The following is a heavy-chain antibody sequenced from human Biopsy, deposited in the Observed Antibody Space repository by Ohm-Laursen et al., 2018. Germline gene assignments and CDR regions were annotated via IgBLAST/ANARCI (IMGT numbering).Heavy chain of an antibody. CDR2: VNPNSGAT. Sequence: ASVKVSCKSSGYTFTDYSLHWVRQAPGQGLEWMGWVNPNSGATNYAQKFQGRVTMTSDTSISTAYIELRRPISDDTAVYFCARDRMVTIITLVRADTFDIWGQGTLVSVSS. J-gene: IGHJ3*02. CDR3: ARDRMVTIITLVRADTFDI. CDR1: GYTFTDYS. V-gene: IGHV1-2*02. D-gene: IGHD3-10*01.